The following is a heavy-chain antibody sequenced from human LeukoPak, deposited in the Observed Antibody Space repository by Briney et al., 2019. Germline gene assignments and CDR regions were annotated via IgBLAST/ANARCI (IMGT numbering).Heavy chain of an antibody. D-gene: IGHD3-22*01. V-gene: IGHV1-2*02. CDR1: GYTFTGYY. CDR3: AREMVTMIVVVITEGYDAFDI. J-gene: IGHJ3*02. CDR2: INPNSGGT. Sequence: GASVKVSCKASGYTFTGYYMHWVRQAPGQGLEWMGWINPNSGGTNYAQKFQGRVTMTRDTSISTAYMELSRLRSDDTAVYYCAREMVTMIVVVITEGYDAFDIWGQGTMVTVSS.